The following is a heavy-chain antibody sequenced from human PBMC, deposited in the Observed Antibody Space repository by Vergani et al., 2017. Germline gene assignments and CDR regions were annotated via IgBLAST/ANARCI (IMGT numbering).Heavy chain of an antibody. CDR3: AKDPIAVAGTWGH. CDR1: GFTFSSYG. Sequence: QVQLVESGGGVVQPGRSLRLSCAASGFTFSSYGMHWVRQAPGKGLEWVAVISYDGSNKYYADSVKGRFTISRDNSKNTLYLQMNSLRAEDTAVYYCAKDPIAVAGTWGHWGQGTLVTVSS. CDR2: ISYDGSNK. J-gene: IGHJ4*02. D-gene: IGHD6-19*01. V-gene: IGHV3-30*18.